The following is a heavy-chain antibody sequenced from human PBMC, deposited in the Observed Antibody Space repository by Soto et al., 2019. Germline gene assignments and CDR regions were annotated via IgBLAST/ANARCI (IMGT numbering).Heavy chain of an antibody. Sequence: PSETLSLTCTVSGGSISSGDYYWSWSRQPPGKGLEWIGYIYYSGSTYYNPSLKSRVTISVDTSKNQFSLKLSSVTAADTAVYYCARENVLRFLEWLYWGQGTLVTVSS. V-gene: IGHV4-30-4*01. CDR3: ARENVLRFLEWLY. J-gene: IGHJ4*02. CDR2: IYYSGST. D-gene: IGHD3-3*01. CDR1: GGSISSGDYY.